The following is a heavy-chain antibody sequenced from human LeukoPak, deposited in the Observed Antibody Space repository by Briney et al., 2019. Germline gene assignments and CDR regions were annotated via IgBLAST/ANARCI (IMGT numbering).Heavy chain of an antibody. V-gene: IGHV4-59*01. Sequence: SETLSLTCTVSGGSISSYYWSWIRQPPGKGLEWIGYIYYSGSTNYNPSLKSRVTISVDTSKNQFSLKLSSVTAADTAVYYCARRIYYDILTAQRDDAFDTWGQGTMVTVSS. D-gene: IGHD3-9*01. CDR2: IYYSGST. J-gene: IGHJ3*02. CDR3: ARRIYYDILTAQRDDAFDT. CDR1: GGSISSYY.